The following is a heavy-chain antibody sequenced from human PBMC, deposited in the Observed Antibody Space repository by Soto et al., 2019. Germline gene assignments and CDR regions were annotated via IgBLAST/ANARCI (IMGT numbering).Heavy chain of an antibody. CDR1: GFTFSGSA. Sequence: GGSLRLSCAASGFTFSGSAMHWVRQASGKGLEWVGRIRSKANSYATAYAASVKGRFTISRDDSKNTAYLQMNSLKTEDTAVYYCTALGSYYGSGSSGTWGQGTLVTVSS. D-gene: IGHD3-10*01. V-gene: IGHV3-73*01. J-gene: IGHJ5*02. CDR2: IRSKANSYAT. CDR3: TALGSYYGSGSSGT.